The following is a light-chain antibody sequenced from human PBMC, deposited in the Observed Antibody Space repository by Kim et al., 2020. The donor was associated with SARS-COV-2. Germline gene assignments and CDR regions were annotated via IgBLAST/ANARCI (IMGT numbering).Light chain of an antibody. V-gene: IGLV6-57*01. CDR1: RSRIAINY. Sequence: KAVTISCTPCRSRIAINYVQRYQQRPGSSHITVISKDNQRPSGVPDRFSGSIDSSSNPASLTISGLNTEDEADYYCQSYDSANPVVFGGGTKLTVL. CDR2: KDN. J-gene: IGLJ2*01. CDR3: QSYDSANPVV.